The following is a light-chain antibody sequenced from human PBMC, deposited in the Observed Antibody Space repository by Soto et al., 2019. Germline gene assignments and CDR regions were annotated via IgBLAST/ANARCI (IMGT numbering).Light chain of an antibody. CDR2: DVS. V-gene: IGLV2-14*01. J-gene: IGLJ1*01. CDR1: SSDVGGYNY. CDR3: SSYTSSSTYYV. Sequence: QSALTQPASVSGSPGQSITISCTGTSSDVGGYNYVSWYQQHPGKAPKLMIYDVSNRPSGVSNRFSGSKSGNTASLTISGLQAEDEAEYYCSSYTSSSTYYVFGTGTKVTVL.